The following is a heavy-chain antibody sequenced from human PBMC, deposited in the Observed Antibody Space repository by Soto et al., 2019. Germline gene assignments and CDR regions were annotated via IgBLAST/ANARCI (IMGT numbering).Heavy chain of an antibody. V-gene: IGHV1-46*01. D-gene: IGHD3-3*02. CDR3: ARDKPFSAGY. CDR1: GYTFLDFY. CDR2: INPSGGGT. J-gene: IGHJ4*02. Sequence: QVQLVQSGTEVKKPGASVKVSCKASGYTFLDFYIHWVRQAPGQGLEWMGFINPSGGGTTYAQKFQGRLTMTRDTSTSTVYMELLSLRSEDTAIYYCARDKPFSAGYWGQGTLVT.